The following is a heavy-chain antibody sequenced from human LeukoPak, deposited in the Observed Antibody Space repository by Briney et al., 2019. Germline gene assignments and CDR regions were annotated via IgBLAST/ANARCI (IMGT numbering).Heavy chain of an antibody. CDR2: ISIDGGRT. Sequence: GGSLRLSCAASGFTFSSYAMSWVRQAPGKGPEWVSTISIDGGRTYYADSVKGRFTISRDNAKNSLYLQMNSLRPEDTALYYCAKDLRGDFYGGDAFDIWGQGTMVTVSS. V-gene: IGHV3-23*01. D-gene: IGHD2-21*01. CDR1: GFTFSSYA. J-gene: IGHJ3*02. CDR3: AKDLRGDFYGGDAFDI.